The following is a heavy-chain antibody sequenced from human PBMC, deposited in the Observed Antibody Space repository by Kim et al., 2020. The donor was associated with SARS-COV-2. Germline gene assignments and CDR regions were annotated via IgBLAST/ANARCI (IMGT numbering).Heavy chain of an antibody. Sequence: GGSLRLSCAASGFTFSSYWMSWVRQAPGKGLEWVANIKQDGSEKYYVDSVKGRFTISRDNAKNSLYLQMNSLRAEDTAVYYCARVPRQRATSRQTGTIRYYGMDVWGQGTTVTVSS. CDR1: GFTFSSYW. D-gene: IGHD1-1*01. V-gene: IGHV3-7*01. CDR2: IKQDGSEK. J-gene: IGHJ6*02. CDR3: ARVPRQRATSRQTGTIRYYGMDV.